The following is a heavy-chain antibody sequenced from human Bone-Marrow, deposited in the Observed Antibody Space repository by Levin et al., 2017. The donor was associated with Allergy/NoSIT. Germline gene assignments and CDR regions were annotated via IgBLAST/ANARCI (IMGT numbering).Heavy chain of an antibody. V-gene: IGHV1-24*01. D-gene: IGHD3-3*01. J-gene: IGHJ4*02. CDR3: ATGGGAFGARYDFWSPYFY. Sequence: ASVKVSCKVSGYTLTELSMHWVRQAPGKGLEWMGGFDAEDGETIYAQNFQGRVTMTEDTSTDTAYMELSSLRSEDTAVYYCATGGGAFGARYDFWSPYFYWGQGILVTVSS. CDR2: FDAEDGET. CDR1: GYTLTELS.